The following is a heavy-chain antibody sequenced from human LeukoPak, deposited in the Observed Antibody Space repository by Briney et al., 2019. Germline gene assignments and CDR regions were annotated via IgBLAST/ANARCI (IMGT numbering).Heavy chain of an antibody. V-gene: IGHV3-66*01. Sequence: GSLRLSCAASEFSVGSNYMTWVRQAPGKGLEWVSLIYSGGSTYYADSVKGRFTISRDNSKNTLYLQKNSLRAEDTAVYYCAISGGYWAWAHWGQGTLVTVSS. J-gene: IGHJ4*02. CDR3: AISGGYWAWAH. CDR1: EFSVGSNY. CDR2: IYSGGST. D-gene: IGHD1-26*01.